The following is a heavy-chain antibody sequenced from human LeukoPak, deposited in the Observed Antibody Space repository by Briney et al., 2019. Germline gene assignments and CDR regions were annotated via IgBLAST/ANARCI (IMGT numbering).Heavy chain of an antibody. CDR3: ARHKASGSYYPDYFDY. Sequence: SETLSLTCTVSGGSISSSSYCWGWSRQPPGKGLEWSRSIHYRGSTYNNPSLKSRVTISVDTSKNQFSLKLNSVTAADTAVYYCARHKASGSYYPDYFDYWGQGTLVTVSS. D-gene: IGHD1-26*01. CDR2: IHYRGST. CDR1: GGSISSSSYC. J-gene: IGHJ4*02. V-gene: IGHV4-39*01.